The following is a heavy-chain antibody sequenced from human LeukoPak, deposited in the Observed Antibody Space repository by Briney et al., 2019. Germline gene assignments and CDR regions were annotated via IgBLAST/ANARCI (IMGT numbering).Heavy chain of an antibody. CDR3: AELGITMIGGV. J-gene: IGHJ6*04. Sequence: GGSLRLSCEVSGFTFSTYWMTWVRQAPGKGLEWVANIQEDGSDKYYVDSVKGRFTISRDNAKNSLYLQMNSLRAEDTAVYYCAELGITMIGGVWGKGTTVTISS. CDR1: GFTFSTYW. CDR2: IQEDGSDK. D-gene: IGHD3-10*02. V-gene: IGHV3-7*01.